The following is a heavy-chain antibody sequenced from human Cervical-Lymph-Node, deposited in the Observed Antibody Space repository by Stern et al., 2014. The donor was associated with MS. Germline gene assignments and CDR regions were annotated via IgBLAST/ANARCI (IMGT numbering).Heavy chain of an antibody. D-gene: IGHD1-26*01. V-gene: IGHV1-8*01. CDR2: MHPKSGNT. Sequence: QVQLVQSGAEVKKPGASVRVSCRASGYTFSNFDINWVRQAPGQGLEWVGWMHPKSGNTGYAPRFQGRVAMTRYNSKTTAYMELSGLTSEDTGVYYCAREPMGAANYFDYWGQGILVTVSS. CDR3: AREPMGAANYFDY. J-gene: IGHJ4*02. CDR1: GYTFSNFD.